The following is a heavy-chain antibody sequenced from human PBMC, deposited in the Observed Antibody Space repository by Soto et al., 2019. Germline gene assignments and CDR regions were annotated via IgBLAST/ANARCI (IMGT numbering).Heavy chain of an antibody. CDR1: GGSISSSSYY. CDR3: ARHIDLKGYGDPFDY. CDR2: IYYSGST. V-gene: IGHV4-39*01. J-gene: IGHJ4*02. D-gene: IGHD4-17*01. Sequence: SETLSLTCTVSGGSISSSSYYWGWIRQPPGKGLEWIGSIYYSGSTYYNPSLKSRVTISVDTSKNQFSLKLSSVTAADTAVYYCARHIDLKGYGDPFDYWGQGTLVTVSS.